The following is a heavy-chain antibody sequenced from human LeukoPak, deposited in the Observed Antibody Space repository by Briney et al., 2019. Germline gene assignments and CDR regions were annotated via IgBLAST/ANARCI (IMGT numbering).Heavy chain of an antibody. Sequence: ASVKVSCKASGYTFTGYYMHWVRQAPGQGLEWMGWINPNSGGTNYAQKFQGRVTMTRDTSIRTAYMELSRLRSEDTAVYYCARDDDCADYWGQGTLVTVSS. CDR1: GYTFTGYY. V-gene: IGHV1-2*02. CDR3: ARDDDCADY. J-gene: IGHJ4*02. CDR2: INPNSGGT. D-gene: IGHD2-21*02.